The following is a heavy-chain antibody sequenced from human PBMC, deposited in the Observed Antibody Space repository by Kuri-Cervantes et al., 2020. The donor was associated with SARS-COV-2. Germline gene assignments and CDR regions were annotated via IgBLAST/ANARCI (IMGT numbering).Heavy chain of an antibody. D-gene: IGHD2-2*01. CDR1: GFTFSSYA. CDR2: IKQDGSEK. Sequence: GESLKISCAASGFTFSSYAMSWVRQAPGKGLEWVANIKQDGSEKYYVDSVKGRFTISRDNAKNSLYLQMNSLRAEDTALYHCARDRRDYCSSTSCSDAFDIWGQGTMVTVSS. J-gene: IGHJ3*02. CDR3: ARDRRDYCSSTSCSDAFDI. V-gene: IGHV3-7*03.